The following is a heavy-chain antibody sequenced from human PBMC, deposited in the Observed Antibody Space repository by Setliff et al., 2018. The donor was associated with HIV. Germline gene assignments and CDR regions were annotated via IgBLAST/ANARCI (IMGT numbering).Heavy chain of an antibody. CDR2: IYPGDSDT. D-gene: IGHD6-6*01. V-gene: IGHV5-51*01. CDR1: GYSFTNYW. Sequence: GESLKISCKASGYSFTNYWVGWVRQMPGNGLEWMGIIYPGDSDTRYSPSFQGQVIISADKSISTAYLQWSSLKASDNAMYYCARDGGQLASDYWGQGTLVTVSS. CDR3: ARDGGQLASDY. J-gene: IGHJ4*02.